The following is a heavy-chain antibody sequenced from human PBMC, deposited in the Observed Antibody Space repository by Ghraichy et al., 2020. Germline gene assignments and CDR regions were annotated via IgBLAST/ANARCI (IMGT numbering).Heavy chain of an antibody. CDR1: GGTFSSYA. Sequence: SVKVSCKASGGTFSSYAISWVRQAPGQGLEWMGGIIPIFGTANYAQKFQGRVTITADESTSTAYMELSSLRSEDTAVYYCASASWGGYYYEYFDYWGQGTLVTVSS. CDR3: ASASWGGYYYEYFDY. D-gene: IGHD3-22*01. J-gene: IGHJ4*02. CDR2: IIPIFGTA. V-gene: IGHV1-69*13.